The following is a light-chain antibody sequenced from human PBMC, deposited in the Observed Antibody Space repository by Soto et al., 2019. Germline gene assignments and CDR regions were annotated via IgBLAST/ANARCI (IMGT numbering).Light chain of an antibody. CDR2: INNDGSH. CDR3: QTWGTGPWV. Sequence: QLVLTQSPSASASLGDSVKLTCTLSSGHNSYAIAWPQQQPEKGPRYVMKINNDGSHIKGDGIPDRFSGSSSGAERYLTISILQSEDDADYYCQTWGTGPWVFGGGTKLTVL. J-gene: IGLJ3*02. CDR1: SGHNSYA. V-gene: IGLV4-69*02.